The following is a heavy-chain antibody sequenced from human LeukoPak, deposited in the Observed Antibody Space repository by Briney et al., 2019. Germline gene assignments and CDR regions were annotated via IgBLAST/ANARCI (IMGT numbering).Heavy chain of an antibody. CDR3: ARDQEAFDY. Sequence: ASVKVSCKASGYTFIGYYMHWVRQAPGQGLEWMGMIYPRDGSTSYAQKFQGRVTVTRDTSTSTVHMELSGLRSEDTAVYYCARDQEAFDYWGQGTLVTASS. CDR2: IYPRDGST. V-gene: IGHV1-46*01. J-gene: IGHJ4*02. CDR1: GYTFIGYY.